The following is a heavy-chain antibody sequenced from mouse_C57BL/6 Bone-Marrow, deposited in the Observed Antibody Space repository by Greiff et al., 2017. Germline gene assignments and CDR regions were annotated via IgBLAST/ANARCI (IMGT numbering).Heavy chain of an antibody. D-gene: IGHD2-1*01. V-gene: IGHV5-17*01. CDR3: ARDGNFEGFAY. CDR1: GFTFSDYG. J-gene: IGHJ3*01. Sequence: EVMLVESGGGLVKPGGSLKLSCAASGFTFSDYGMHWVRQAPEKGLEWVAYISSGSSTIYYADTVKGRFTISRDNDKNTLFLQMTSLRSEDTAMYYCARDGNFEGFAYWGQGTLVTVSA. CDR2: ISSGSSTI.